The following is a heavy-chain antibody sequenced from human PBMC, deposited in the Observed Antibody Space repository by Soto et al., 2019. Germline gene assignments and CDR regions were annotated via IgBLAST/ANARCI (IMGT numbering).Heavy chain of an antibody. CDR1: GGSISSGVYY. V-gene: IGHV4-31*03. CDR3: ARERVGATHFDY. Sequence: SETLSLTCTVSGGSISSGVYYWIWIRQHPGKGLEWIGYIYYSGSTYYNPSLKSRVTISVDTSKNQFSLKLSSVTAADTAVYYCARERVGATHFDYWGQGTLVTVYS. CDR2: IYYSGST. D-gene: IGHD1-26*01. J-gene: IGHJ4*02.